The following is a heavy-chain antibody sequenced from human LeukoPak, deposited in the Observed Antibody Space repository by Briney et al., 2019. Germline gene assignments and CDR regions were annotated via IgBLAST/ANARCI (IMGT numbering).Heavy chain of an antibody. V-gene: IGHV3-74*01. CDR3: ARDQLYCTGGIRYFDY. Sequence: PEGSLRLSCAASGFTFSTYAMSWVRQAPGKGLVWVSRINSDGRSTSFADSVKGRFTISRDNAKNTLYLQMNSLRTEDTAVYYCARDQLYCTGGIRYFDYWGQGTLVTVSS. D-gene: IGHD2-8*02. J-gene: IGHJ4*02. CDR1: GFTFSTYA. CDR2: INSDGRST.